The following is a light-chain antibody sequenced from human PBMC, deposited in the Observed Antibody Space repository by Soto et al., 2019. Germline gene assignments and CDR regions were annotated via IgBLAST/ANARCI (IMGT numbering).Light chain of an antibody. J-gene: IGKJ1*01. CDR2: AST. CDR3: QKYDSAPRT. V-gene: IGKV1-27*01. Sequence: DIQMTQSPSTLSGSVGDRVTITCRASQDISNFLVWYQQKPGKVPKLLIYASTTLPSGVPSRFSGSGFGTDLTLTIRSLQPEDVATYYCQKYDSAPRTFGQGTKVDIK. CDR1: QDISNF.